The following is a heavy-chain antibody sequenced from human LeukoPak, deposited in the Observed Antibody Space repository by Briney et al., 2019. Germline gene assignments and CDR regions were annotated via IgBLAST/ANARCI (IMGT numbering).Heavy chain of an antibody. CDR2: IKKEGSEK. V-gene: IGHV3-7*01. CDR3: ASGRGVTDY. CDR1: GFTFSSYW. Sequence: GGTPRLSCAASGFTFSSYWMSWVRQAPGKGLEWVANIKKEGSEKYYVDSVKGRFTISRDNAKNSLYLQMNSLRAEDTAVYYCASGRGVTDYWGQGTLVTVSS. J-gene: IGHJ4*02. D-gene: IGHD4-11*01.